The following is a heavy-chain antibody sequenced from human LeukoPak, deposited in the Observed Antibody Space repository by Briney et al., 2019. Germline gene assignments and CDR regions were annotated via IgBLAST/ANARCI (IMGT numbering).Heavy chain of an antibody. D-gene: IGHD6-19*01. CDR2: IKQDGSEK. V-gene: IGHV3-7*01. J-gene: IGHJ4*02. CDR3: ARGLGSGWYGFYFDY. CDR1: GFTFSSYW. Sequence: RAGGSLRLSCAASGFTFSSYWMSWVRQAPGKGLEWVANIKQDGSEKYYVDSVKGRFTISRDNSKNTLYLQMNSLRAEDTAVYYCARGLGSGWYGFYFDYWGRGTLVTVSS.